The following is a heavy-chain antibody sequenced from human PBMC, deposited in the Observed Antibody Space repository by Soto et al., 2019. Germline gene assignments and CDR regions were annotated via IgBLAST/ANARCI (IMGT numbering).Heavy chain of an antibody. Sequence: PGGSLRLSCAASGFTFSSYGMHWVRQAPGKGLEWVAVIWYDGSNKYYADSVKGRFTISRDNSKNTLYLQMNSLRAEDTAVYYCARDKYSYAPRGYYYYGMDVWGQGTTVTVSS. V-gene: IGHV3-33*01. CDR3: ARDKYSYAPRGYYYYGMDV. D-gene: IGHD5-18*01. J-gene: IGHJ6*02. CDR2: IWYDGSNK. CDR1: GFTFSSYG.